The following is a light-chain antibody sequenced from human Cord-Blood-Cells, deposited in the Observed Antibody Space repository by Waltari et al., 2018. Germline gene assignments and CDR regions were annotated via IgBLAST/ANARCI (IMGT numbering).Light chain of an antibody. V-gene: IGLV3-27*01. CDR2: KDS. Sequence: SYELTQPSSVSVSPGQTARIPCSGDVLAKKYARWFQQKPGQAPVLVIYKDSGRPSGIPERFSGSSSGTTVTLTISGAQVEDEADYYCYSAADNNWVFGGGTKLTVL. CDR1: VLAKKY. J-gene: IGLJ3*02. CDR3: YSAADNNWV.